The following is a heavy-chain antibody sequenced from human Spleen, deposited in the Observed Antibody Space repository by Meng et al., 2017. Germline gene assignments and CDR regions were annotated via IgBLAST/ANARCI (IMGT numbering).Heavy chain of an antibody. J-gene: IGHJ4*02. V-gene: IGHV3-30-3*01. D-gene: IGHD3-10*01. CDR2: ISFDGNNK. CDR1: GFTFSNFP. CDR3: ARENPGVRGVPFDY. Sequence: QVQLVESGGGVVQPGRSLRLSCAASGFTFSNFPMHWVRQAPGKGLEWVAVISFDGNNKYYADSVKGRFTISRDNSKNTLYLQMNSLRGDDTAVYYCARENPGVRGVPFDYWGQETLVTVSS.